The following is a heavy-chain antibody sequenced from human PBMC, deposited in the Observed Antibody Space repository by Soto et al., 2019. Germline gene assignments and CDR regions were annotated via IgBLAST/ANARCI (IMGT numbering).Heavy chain of an antibody. Sequence: SVKVSCKASGGTFSSYAISWVRQAPGQGLEWMGGIIPIFGTANYAQKFQGRVTITADKSTSTAYMELNSLRAEDTAVYYCARGHPSYGDYGMDVWGQGTTVTVSS. J-gene: IGHJ6*02. CDR2: IIPIFGTA. D-gene: IGHD4-17*01. CDR3: ARGHPSYGDYGMDV. CDR1: GGTFSSYA. V-gene: IGHV1-69*06.